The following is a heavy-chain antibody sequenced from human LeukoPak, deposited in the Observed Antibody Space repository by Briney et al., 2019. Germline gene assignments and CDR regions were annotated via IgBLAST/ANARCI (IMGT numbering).Heavy chain of an antibody. CDR1: ADSMNEDY. CDR3: VASYSTSSGVDH. V-gene: IGHV4-4*09. Sequence: SETLSLTCDVVADSMNEDYWSWIRQSPGGGLEWIGYIYRRGATNYIPSLRSRVTISVDKSNWQVSLTLKSVTAADTAVYYCVASYSTSSGVDHWGQGTLVTVSS. J-gene: IGHJ4*02. CDR2: IYRRGAT. D-gene: IGHD2/OR15-2a*01.